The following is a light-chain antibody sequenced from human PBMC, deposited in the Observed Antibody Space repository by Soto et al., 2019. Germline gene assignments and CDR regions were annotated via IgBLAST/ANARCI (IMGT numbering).Light chain of an antibody. J-gene: IGKJ3*01. CDR1: QSLLHRNGHNY. V-gene: IGKV2-28*01. CDR2: LGS. Sequence: DIVMTQSRLSLPVTPGEPASISCRSSQSLLHRNGHNYLDWYLQKPGQSPQLLIYLGSNRPSGVPDRLSGTGTGTEFTLKISSAEDEDVGVYYRMPALQTPLTFGPGTKADLK. CDR3: MPALQTPLT.